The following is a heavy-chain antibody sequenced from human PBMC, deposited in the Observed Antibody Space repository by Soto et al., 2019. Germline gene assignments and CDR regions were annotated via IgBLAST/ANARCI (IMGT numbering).Heavy chain of an antibody. CDR1: GFTFSSYA. V-gene: IGHV3-23*01. J-gene: IGHJ5*02. CDR2: ISGSGGST. D-gene: IGHD3-3*01. CDR3: AKTSRITIFGVVHHWFDP. Sequence: GGSLRLSCAASGFTFSSYAMSWVRQAPGKGLEWVSAISGSGGSTYYADSVKGRFTISRDNSKNTLYLQMNSLRAEDTAVYYCAKTSRITIFGVVHHWFDPWGQGTRVTVSS.